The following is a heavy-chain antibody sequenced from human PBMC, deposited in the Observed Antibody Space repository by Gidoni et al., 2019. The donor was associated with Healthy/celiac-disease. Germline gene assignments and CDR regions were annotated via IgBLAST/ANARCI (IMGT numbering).Heavy chain of an antibody. CDR2: ISGSGGST. Sequence: EVQLLESGGGLVQPGGSLRLSCAASGFTFSSYAMSWVRQAPGKGLEWVSAISGSGGSTYYADSVKGRFTISRDNSKNTLYLQMNSLRAEDTAVYYCAKGKSTYDFWSGYLVGVAYYYMDVWGKGTTVTVSS. J-gene: IGHJ6*03. CDR3: AKGKSTYDFWSGYLVGVAYYYMDV. CDR1: GFTFSSYA. V-gene: IGHV3-23*01. D-gene: IGHD3-3*01.